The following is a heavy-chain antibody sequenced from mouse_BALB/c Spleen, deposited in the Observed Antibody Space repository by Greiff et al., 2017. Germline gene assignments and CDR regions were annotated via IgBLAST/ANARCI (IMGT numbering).Heavy chain of an antibody. V-gene: IGHV14-3*02. CDR3: ARDLYDGYSPFDY. D-gene: IGHD2-3*01. Sequence: VQLQQSGAELVKPGASVKLSCTASGFNIKDTYMHWVKQRPEQGLEWIGRIDPANGNTKYDPKFQGKATITADTSSNTAYLQLSSLTSEDTAVYYCARDLYDGYSPFDYWGQGTTLTVAS. CDR2: IDPANGNT. J-gene: IGHJ2*01. CDR1: GFNIKDTY.